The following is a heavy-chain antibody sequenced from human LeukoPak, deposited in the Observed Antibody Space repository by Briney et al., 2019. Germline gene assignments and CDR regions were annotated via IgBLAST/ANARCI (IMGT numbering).Heavy chain of an antibody. V-gene: IGHV3-23*01. Sequence: GGSLRLSCAASGFTFSSYAMTWVRQAPGKGPEWVSAIGGRGGSTYYADSLGGRFTISRDNSKDMVYLQMNSLKVEDTATYYCGKEGGAWGQGTKVTVSS. CDR3: GKEGGA. J-gene: IGHJ5*02. D-gene: IGHD3-16*01. CDR1: GFTFSSYA. CDR2: IGGRGGST.